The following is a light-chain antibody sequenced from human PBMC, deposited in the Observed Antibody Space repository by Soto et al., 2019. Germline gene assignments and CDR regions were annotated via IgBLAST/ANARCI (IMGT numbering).Light chain of an antibody. CDR1: QIVTSS. V-gene: IGKV3-11*01. CDR3: QLRSDWPPTYT. CDR2: DTF. Sequence: EIVLTQSPATLSLSPGTGATLSCRASQIVTSSLAWYQQRPGQAPRLLIYDTFTRATGIPARFSAKGAGTDFTLTISSLEPEDSAVYFCQLRSDWPPTYTGGQGTKLE. J-gene: IGKJ2*01.